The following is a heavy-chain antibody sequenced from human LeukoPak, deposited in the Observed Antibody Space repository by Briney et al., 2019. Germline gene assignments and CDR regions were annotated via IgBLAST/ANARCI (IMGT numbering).Heavy chain of an antibody. CDR2: INPNSGGT. J-gene: IGHJ5*02. D-gene: IGHD3-10*01. V-gene: IGHV1-2*06. CDR3: AREPMVRDFNWFDP. CDR1: GYTFTGYY. Sequence: GASVKVSCKASGYTFTGYYLRWVRQAPGQGLEWMGRINPNSGGTNYAQKFQGRVTMTTDTSISTAYMELNRLTSDDTAVYYCAREPMVRDFNWFDPWGQGTLVTVSS.